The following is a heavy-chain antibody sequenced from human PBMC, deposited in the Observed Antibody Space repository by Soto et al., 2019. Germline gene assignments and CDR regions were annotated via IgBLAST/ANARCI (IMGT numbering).Heavy chain of an antibody. Sequence: ESGGGLVQPGRSLRLSCAASGFTFDDYAMHWVLQDPGKGLEWVSGISWSGDNMAYADSVKGRFITSRDNVKNSLYLQMNRLRVEDTALYHCVKVSYSSLTTLGSAFDVWGQGTMVTVS. CDR2: ISWSGDNM. CDR3: VKVSYSSLTTLGSAFDV. V-gene: IGHV3-9*01. CDR1: GFTFDDYA. J-gene: IGHJ3*01. D-gene: IGHD4-4*01.